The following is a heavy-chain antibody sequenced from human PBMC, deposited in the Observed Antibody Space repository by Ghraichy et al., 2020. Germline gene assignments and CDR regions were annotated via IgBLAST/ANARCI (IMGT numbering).Heavy chain of an antibody. J-gene: IGHJ6*03. CDR3: ARVVIAAIGNYMDV. CDR2: IYYSGGT. D-gene: IGHD2-2*01. Sequence: SETLSLTCTVSGGSISNYYWSWIRQPPGKGLEWIGYIYYSGGTNNNPSLKSRVTISVDTSKNQFSLKLRSVTAADTAVYYCARVVIAAIGNYMDVWGKGTTVSVSS. V-gene: IGHV4-59*01. CDR1: GGSISNYY.